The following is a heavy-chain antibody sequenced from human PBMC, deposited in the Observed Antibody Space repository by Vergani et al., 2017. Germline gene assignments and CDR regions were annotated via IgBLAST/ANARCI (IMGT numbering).Heavy chain of an antibody. Sequence: EVQLVESGGGLVQPGGSLRLSCAASGFPVSSNYMSWVRQAPGKGLEWVSVIYSGGSTYYADSVKGRFTISRHNSKNTLYLQMNSLRAEDTAVYYWARGDVPGAFDYWGQGTLVTVSS. CDR2: IYSGGST. J-gene: IGHJ4*02. CDR3: ARGDVPGAFDY. V-gene: IGHV3-53*04. CDR1: GFPVSSNY. D-gene: IGHD1-26*01.